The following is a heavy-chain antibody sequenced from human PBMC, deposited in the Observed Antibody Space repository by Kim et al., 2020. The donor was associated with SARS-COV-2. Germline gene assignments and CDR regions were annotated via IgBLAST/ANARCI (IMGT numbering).Heavy chain of an antibody. J-gene: IGHJ4*02. Sequence: SETLSLTCTVSGGSISSSSYYWGWLRQPPGKGLEWIGSIYYSGSTYYNPSLKSRVTISVDTSKNQFSLKLSSVTAADTAVYYCARHGGYCSGGSCYRVFDYWGQGTLVTVSS. D-gene: IGHD2-15*01. CDR3: ARHGGYCSGGSCYRVFDY. V-gene: IGHV4-39*01. CDR1: GGSISSSSYY. CDR2: IYYSGST.